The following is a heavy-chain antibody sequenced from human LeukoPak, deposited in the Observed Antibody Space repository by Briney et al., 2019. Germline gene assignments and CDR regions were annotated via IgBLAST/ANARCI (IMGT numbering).Heavy chain of an antibody. CDR1: GGSISSHY. Sequence: SETLSLTCTVSGGSISSHYWSWIRQPPGKGLEWIGYIYYSGSTDYNPSLKSRVTISLDTSKNQFSLKLTSVTAADTAVYYCARWIGPRFDSWGQGTLVTVSS. D-gene: IGHD2-2*03. V-gene: IGHV4-59*08. CDR2: IYYSGST. CDR3: ARWIGPRFDS. J-gene: IGHJ5*01.